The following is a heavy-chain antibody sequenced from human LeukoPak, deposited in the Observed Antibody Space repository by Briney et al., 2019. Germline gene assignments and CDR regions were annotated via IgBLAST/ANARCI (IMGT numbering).Heavy chain of an antibody. Sequence: PGGSLRLSCAASEFTFSSYGMHWVRQAPGKGLEWGAVISYDGSNKYYADSVKGRFTISRDNSKNTLYLQMNSLRAEDTAVYYCAKRTSTWSDPWGQGTLVTVSS. V-gene: IGHV3-30*18. CDR2: ISYDGSNK. J-gene: IGHJ5*02. CDR1: EFTFSSYG. CDR3: AKRTSTWSDP.